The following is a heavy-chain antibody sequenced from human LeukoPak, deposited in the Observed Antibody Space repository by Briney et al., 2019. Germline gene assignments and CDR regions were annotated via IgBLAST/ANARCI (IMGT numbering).Heavy chain of an antibody. D-gene: IGHD3-22*01. J-gene: IGHJ3*02. CDR3: ASLYYFDSSGYYYGKADI. V-gene: IGHV4-59*12. Sequence: SETLSLTCTVSGGSISSYYWSWIRQPPGKGLEWIGDISYSGSTNFNPSLKSRVTISVDTSKNQFSLKLSSVTAADTAVYYCASLYYFDSSGYYYGKADIWGQGTMVTVSS. CDR2: ISYSGST. CDR1: GGSISSYY.